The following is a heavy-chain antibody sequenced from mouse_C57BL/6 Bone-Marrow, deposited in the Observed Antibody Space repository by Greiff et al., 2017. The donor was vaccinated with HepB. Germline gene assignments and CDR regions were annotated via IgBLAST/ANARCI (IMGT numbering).Heavy chain of an antibody. J-gene: IGHJ1*03. CDR1: GYTFTSYW. V-gene: IGHV1-55*01. CDR3: ARPHESSSYWYFDV. Sequence: VQLQQPGAELVKPGASVKMSCKASGYTFTSYWITWVKQRPGQGLEWIGDIYPGSGSTNYNEKFKSKATLTVDTSSSTAYMQLSSLTSEDSAVYYCARPHESSSYWYFDVWGTGTTVTVSS. CDR2: IYPGSGST. D-gene: IGHD1-3*01.